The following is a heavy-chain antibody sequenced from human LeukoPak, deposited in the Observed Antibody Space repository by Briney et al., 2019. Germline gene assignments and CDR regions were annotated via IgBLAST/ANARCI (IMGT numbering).Heavy chain of an antibody. V-gene: IGHV4-39*01. CDR2: ISYTGSA. CDR1: GASISSTNYY. CDR3: ARRTNDILTGYRVDY. J-gene: IGHJ4*02. D-gene: IGHD3-9*01. Sequence: SETLSLTCTVSGASISSTNYYWGWIRQPPGKGLEWIGTISYTGSASYNSTLKSRVTISVDASRNQFSLKVISVTAADTAVYYCARRTNDILTGYRVDYWGQGTLVTVSS.